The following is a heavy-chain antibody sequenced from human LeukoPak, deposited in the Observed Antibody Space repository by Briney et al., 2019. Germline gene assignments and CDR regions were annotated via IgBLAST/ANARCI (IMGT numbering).Heavy chain of an antibody. CDR3: AKDKYSSSWGLFDY. CDR1: GFTFSSYS. D-gene: IGHD6-13*01. CDR2: ISSSSSYI. Sequence: GGSLRLSCAASGFTFSSYSMNWVRQAPGKGLEWVSSISSSSSYIYYADSVKGRFTISRDNAKNSLYLQMNSLRAEDTAVYYCAKDKYSSSWGLFDYWGQGTLVTVSS. J-gene: IGHJ4*02. V-gene: IGHV3-21*01.